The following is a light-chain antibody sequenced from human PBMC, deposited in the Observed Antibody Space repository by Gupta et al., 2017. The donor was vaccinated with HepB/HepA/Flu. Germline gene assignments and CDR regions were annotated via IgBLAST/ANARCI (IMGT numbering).Light chain of an antibody. V-gene: IGLV2-11*01. CDR2: GVN. J-gene: IGLJ3*02. CDR1: SSDIGDYDH. Sequence: QSALTQPRSVSGSPGQSVTISCTGTSSDIGDYDHVSWYQYYPGKAPKLMLFGVNKRPSGVPDSFAGSKSGNTASLTVSGLQAEDEADYYCSSYAGRYTWVFGGGTKVTVL. CDR3: SSYAGRYTWV.